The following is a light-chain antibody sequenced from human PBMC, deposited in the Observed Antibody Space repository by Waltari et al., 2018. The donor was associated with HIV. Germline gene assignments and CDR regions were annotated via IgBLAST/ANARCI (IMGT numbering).Light chain of an antibody. J-gene: IGLJ2*01. Sequence: SHGLTQPPSVSVSPGQAARITCSGDALPYRYVYWYQQKSGQAPVLVIHEGSRRPSGIPERISGSTTGTMATLTISGAQVEDEADYYCFSTNSGGNQGLFGGGTKLIVL. CDR2: EGS. V-gene: IGLV3-10*01. CDR1: ALPYRY. CDR3: FSTNSGGNQGL.